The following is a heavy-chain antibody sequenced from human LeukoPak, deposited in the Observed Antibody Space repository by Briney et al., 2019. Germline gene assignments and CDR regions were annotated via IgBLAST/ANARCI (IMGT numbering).Heavy chain of an antibody. CDR2: IKSKTDGGTT. J-gene: IGHJ4*02. V-gene: IGHV3-15*01. Sequence: GGSLRLSCAASGFTFSNAWMSWVRQAPGKGLELVGRIKSKTDGGTTDSAAPVKGRFTISRDDSKNTLYLQMNSLKTEDTAVYYCTTDHSYYYDSSGYLWYFDYWGQGTLVTVSS. D-gene: IGHD3-22*01. CDR1: GFTFSNAW. CDR3: TTDHSYYYDSSGYLWYFDY.